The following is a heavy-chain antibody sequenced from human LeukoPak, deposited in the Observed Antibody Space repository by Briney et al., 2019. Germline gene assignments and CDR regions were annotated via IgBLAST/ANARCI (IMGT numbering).Heavy chain of an antibody. CDR2: IYYSGST. V-gene: IGHV4-31*03. Sequence: PSETLSLTCTVSGGSISSGGYYWSWIRQHPGKGLEWIGYIYYSGSTYYNPSLKSRVTISVDTSKNQFSLKLSSVTAADTAVYYCARGLKLYSSSWYGGWFDPWGQGTLVTVSS. D-gene: IGHD6-13*01. J-gene: IGHJ5*02. CDR3: ARGLKLYSSSWYGGWFDP. CDR1: GGSISSGGYY.